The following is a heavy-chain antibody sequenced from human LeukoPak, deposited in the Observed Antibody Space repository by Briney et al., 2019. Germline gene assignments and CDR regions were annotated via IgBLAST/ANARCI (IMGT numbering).Heavy chain of an antibody. V-gene: IGHV3-11*01. CDR2: ISSSGSTI. CDR3: AGAMTGSLPYYYYMDV. CDR1: GFTCSDYY. J-gene: IGHJ6*03. D-gene: IGHD3-9*01. Sequence: GGALRLSCAASGFTCSDYYMSWIREAPGKGLEWVSYISSSGSTIYYADYVKGRFTISRDNAKNSLYLQTNSLRAEDTAVYYCAGAMTGSLPYYYYMDVWGKGTTVTVSS.